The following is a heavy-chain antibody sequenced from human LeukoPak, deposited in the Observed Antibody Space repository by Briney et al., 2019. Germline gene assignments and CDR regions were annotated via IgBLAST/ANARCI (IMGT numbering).Heavy chain of an antibody. D-gene: IGHD2-21*01. V-gene: IGHV3-53*01. CDR3: ARVGDHFHWFLDL. CDR2: LYSGSDT. J-gene: IGHJ2*01. CDR1: GFSVGTNY. Sequence: PGGSLRLSCAASGFSVGTNYMNWVRQAPGKGLEWVSILYSGSDTYYSDSVKGRFTISRDDSRNTLFLHMSSLKAEDTAIYYCARVGDHFHWFLDLWGRGTLVGVSS.